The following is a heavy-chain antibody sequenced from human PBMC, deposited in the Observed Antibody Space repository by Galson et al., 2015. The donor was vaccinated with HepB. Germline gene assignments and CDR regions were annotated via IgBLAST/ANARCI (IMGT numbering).Heavy chain of an antibody. CDR1: GFTFSSYW. Sequence: SLRLSCAASGFTFSSYWMSWVRQAPGKGLEWVANIKQDGSKKYYVDSVKGRFTISRDNAKNSLYLQMNSLRAEDTAVYYCARDPVWVGYYGSGSLGGDYWGQGTLVTVSS. D-gene: IGHD3-10*01. J-gene: IGHJ4*02. CDR2: IKQDGSKK. CDR3: ARDPVWVGYYGSGSLGGDY. V-gene: IGHV3-7*03.